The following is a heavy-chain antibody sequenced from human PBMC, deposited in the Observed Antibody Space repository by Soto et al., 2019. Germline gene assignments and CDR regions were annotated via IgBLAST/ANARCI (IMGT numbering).Heavy chain of an antibody. V-gene: IGHV3-11*05. Sequence: QVQLVESGGGWVKPGGSLRLSCAVSGFTFSDYYMTWIRQAPGKGLEWVSYISSSTSHTNYADSVKGRFTISRENAKNSMFLQMNSLRAEDTAVYYCARGRGAAADYFDFWGHGTLVTVSS. CDR1: GFTFSDYY. CDR2: ISSSTSHT. J-gene: IGHJ4*01. D-gene: IGHD6-13*01. CDR3: ARGRGAAADYFDF.